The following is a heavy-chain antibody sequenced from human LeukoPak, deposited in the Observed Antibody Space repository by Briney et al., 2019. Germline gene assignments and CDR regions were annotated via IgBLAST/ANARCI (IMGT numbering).Heavy chain of an antibody. CDR1: GYTFTSYD. CDR3: ARDCSGGSCSPLGY. J-gene: IGHJ4*02. CDR2: MNPNSGNT. V-gene: IGHV1-8*01. Sequence: ASVKVSCKASGYTFTSYDINWVRQATGQGLEWMGWMNPNSGNTGYAQKFQGRVTITRNTSISTAYMELSSLRSEDTAVYYCARDCSGGSCSPLGYWGQGTLVTVSS. D-gene: IGHD2-15*01.